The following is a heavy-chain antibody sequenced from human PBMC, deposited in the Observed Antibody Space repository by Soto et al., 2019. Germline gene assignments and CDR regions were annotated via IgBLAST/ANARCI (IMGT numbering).Heavy chain of an antibody. CDR3: AKNGQPPYYYYGLDV. J-gene: IGHJ6*02. CDR1: GYPFTTYG. CDR2: ISGYNGDT. Sequence: QGQLVQSEAEVKKPGASVKVSCKASGYPFTTYGISWVRQAPGQGLEWMGWISGYNGDTNYAQKYQGRVTMTIDASTCTAYMEVGSLTSDDTAVYYCAKNGQPPYYYYGLDVGGQGTKVTVSS. V-gene: IGHV1-18*01. D-gene: IGHD2-8*01.